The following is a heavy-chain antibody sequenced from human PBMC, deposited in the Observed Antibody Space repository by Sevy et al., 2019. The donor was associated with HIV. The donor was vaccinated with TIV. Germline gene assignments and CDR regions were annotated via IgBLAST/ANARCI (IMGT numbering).Heavy chain of an antibody. CDR2: IYDTGDT. V-gene: IGHV4-59*13. CDR1: GASMSGYY. Sequence: SETLSLTCTLSGASMSGYYWSWIRQPPGKGLEWIGYIYDTGDTNFNPSLKSRVTISQDTSKTQFSLSLSSVNTADTAVYYCARGRSNFPYWSQGTLVTVSS. J-gene: IGHJ4*02. D-gene: IGHD1-1*01. CDR3: ARGRSNFPY.